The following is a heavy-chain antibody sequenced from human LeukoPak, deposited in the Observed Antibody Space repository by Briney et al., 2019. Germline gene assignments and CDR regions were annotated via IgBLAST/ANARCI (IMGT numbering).Heavy chain of an antibody. CDR2: ISGYNGNP. V-gene: IGHV1-18*01. CDR1: GYTFTNYG. CDR3: ARDPSLAVAGIRLFDY. J-gene: IGHJ4*02. Sequence: ASVTVSCKTSGYTFTNYGISWVRQAPAPGLEWMGWISGYNGNPRYAQKVQGRVTMTTDTSTNTAYMEVNSLRSDDTAIYYCARDPSLAVAGIRLFDYWGQGTLVIVSS. D-gene: IGHD6-19*01.